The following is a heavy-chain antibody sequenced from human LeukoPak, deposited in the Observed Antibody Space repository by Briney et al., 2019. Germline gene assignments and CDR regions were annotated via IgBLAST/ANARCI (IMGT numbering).Heavy chain of an antibody. D-gene: IGHD2-2*01. CDR1: GFTFSNYN. V-gene: IGHV3-21*01. CDR3: ARDRRSGVVAPAASDY. Sequence: GGSLRLSCAASGFTFSNYNMNWVRQAPGKGLEWVSSISSSGSFIYYAESVKGRFTISRDNAKNSLYLQMNSLRVADTALYYCARDRRSGVVAPAASDYWGQGTLVTVSS. J-gene: IGHJ4*02. CDR2: ISSSGSFI.